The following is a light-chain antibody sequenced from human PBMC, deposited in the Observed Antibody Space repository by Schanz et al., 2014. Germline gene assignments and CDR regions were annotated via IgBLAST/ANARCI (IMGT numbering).Light chain of an antibody. J-gene: IGLJ3*02. CDR2: QDS. CDR1: VLAKKY. Sequence: SYELTQPSSVSVSPGQTAMITCSGAVLAKKYARWFQQKPGQAPVLVIYQDSERPSGIPERFSGSRSGTAVTLTISGVQAEDEADYYCQSADNSDTYDLFGGGTKLTVL. V-gene: IGLV3-25*03. CDR3: QSADNSDTYDL.